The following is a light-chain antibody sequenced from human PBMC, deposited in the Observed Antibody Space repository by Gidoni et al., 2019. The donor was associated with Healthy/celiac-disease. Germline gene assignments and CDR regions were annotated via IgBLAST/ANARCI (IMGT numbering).Light chain of an antibody. Sequence: DIQMTQSPSSLSASVGDRVTITCRASQSISSYLNWYQQKPGKAPTRLIYAASSLQSGVPSRFSGSGSGTDFTLTISSLQPEDFATYYCQQSYSTSWTFGQGTKVEIK. CDR1: QSISSY. V-gene: IGKV1-39*01. J-gene: IGKJ1*01. CDR3: QQSYSTSWT. CDR2: AAS.